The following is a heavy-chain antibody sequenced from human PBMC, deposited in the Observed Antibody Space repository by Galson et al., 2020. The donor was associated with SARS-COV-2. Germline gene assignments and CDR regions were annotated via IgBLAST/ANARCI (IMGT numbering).Heavy chain of an antibody. J-gene: IGHJ6*03. V-gene: IGHV1-69*06. CDR3: ASRSSSVVYYYYYMDV. CDR2: IIPIFGTA. Sequence: SVKVSCKASGGTFSSYAISWVRQAPGQGLEWMGGIIPIFGTANYAQKFQGRVTITADNSTSTAYMELSSLRSEDTAVYYCASRSSSVVYYYYYMDVGGKGTTVTVSS. D-gene: IGHD6-19*01. CDR1: GGTFSSYA.